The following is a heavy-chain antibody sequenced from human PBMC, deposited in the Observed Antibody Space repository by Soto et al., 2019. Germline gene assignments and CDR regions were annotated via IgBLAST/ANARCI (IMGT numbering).Heavy chain of an antibody. J-gene: IGHJ6*02. V-gene: IGHV4-31*03. CDR2: IYYSGST. CDR1: GGSISSGGYY. CDR3: AASCVGCGGFNYYGMDV. Sequence: QVQLQESGPGLVKPSQTLSLTCTVSGGSISSGGYYWSWIRQHPGKGLEWIGYIYYSGSTYYNPSITSRVTLSVDTSKNQFSLKLSSVTAADTAVYYCAASCVGCGGFNYYGMDVWGQGTTVTVSS. D-gene: IGHD2-21*01.